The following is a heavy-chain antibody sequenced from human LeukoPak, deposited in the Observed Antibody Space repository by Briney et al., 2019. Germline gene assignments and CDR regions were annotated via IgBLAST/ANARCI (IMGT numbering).Heavy chain of an antibody. CDR1: GYTFTGYY. CDR2: INPNSGGT. J-gene: IGHJ5*02. V-gene: IGHV1-2*06. D-gene: IGHD2-15*01. Sequence: ASVKVSCKASGYTFTGYYMHWVRQAPGQGLEWMGRINPNSGGTNYAQKFQGRVTMTRDTSISTAYVEVSRLRSDDTAVYYCARGYCSGGSCYSVENWFDPWGQGTLVTVSS. CDR3: ARGYCSGGSCYSVENWFDP.